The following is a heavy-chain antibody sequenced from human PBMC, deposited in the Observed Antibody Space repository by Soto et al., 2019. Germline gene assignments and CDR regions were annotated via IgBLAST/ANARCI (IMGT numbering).Heavy chain of an antibody. CDR2: INAGNGNT. J-gene: IGHJ3*02. CDR3: ASPLVYCSGGSCYSSFDAFDI. V-gene: IGHV1-3*01. D-gene: IGHD2-15*01. CDR1: GYTFTSYA. Sequence: GASVKVSCKASGYTFTSYAMHWVRQAPGQRLEWMGWINAGNGNTKYSQKFQGRVTITRDTSASTAYMELSSLRSEDTAVYYCASPLVYCSGGSCYSSFDAFDIRGQGTMVTVSS.